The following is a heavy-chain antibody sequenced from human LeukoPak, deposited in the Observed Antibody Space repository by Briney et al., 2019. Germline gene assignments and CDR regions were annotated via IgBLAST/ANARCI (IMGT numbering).Heavy chain of an antibody. D-gene: IGHD3-3*01. J-gene: IGHJ4*02. Sequence: GGSLRLSCAASGFTFSSYAMSWVRQAPGKGLECVSAISGSGGSTYYADSVKGRFTISRDNSKNTLYLQMNSLRAEDTAVYYCAKDPLPYDFWSGYWKDYWGQGTLVTVSS. CDR2: ISGSGGST. V-gene: IGHV3-23*01. CDR1: GFTFSSYA. CDR3: AKDPLPYDFWSGYWKDY.